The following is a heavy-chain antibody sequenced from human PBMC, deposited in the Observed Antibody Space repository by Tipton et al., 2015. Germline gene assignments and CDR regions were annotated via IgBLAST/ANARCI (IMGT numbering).Heavy chain of an antibody. V-gene: IGHV3-33*03. Sequence: SLRLSCAASGFTFSSYSMHWVRQAPGKGLEWVAVMSYDGSHKFYADSVKGRFTISRDNSKNTLSLQMNSLTAEDTALYYCAKRAVAGIPFDYWGQGTLVTVSS. CDR2: MSYDGSHK. D-gene: IGHD6-19*01. CDR1: GFTFSSYS. CDR3: AKRAVAGIPFDY. J-gene: IGHJ4*02.